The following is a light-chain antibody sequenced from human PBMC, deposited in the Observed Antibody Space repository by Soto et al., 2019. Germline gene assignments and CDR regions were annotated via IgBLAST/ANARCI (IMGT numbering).Light chain of an antibody. Sequence: QSALTQPASVSGSPGQSITISCTGTSSDVDAYNYVSWHQLHPGKAPKLMLYEVSNRPSGVSTRFSGSKSGNTASLTISGLQAEDEADYYCSSFASSSIYVFGTGTKLTVL. V-gene: IGLV2-14*01. J-gene: IGLJ1*01. CDR3: SSFASSSIYV. CDR1: SSDVDAYNY. CDR2: EVS.